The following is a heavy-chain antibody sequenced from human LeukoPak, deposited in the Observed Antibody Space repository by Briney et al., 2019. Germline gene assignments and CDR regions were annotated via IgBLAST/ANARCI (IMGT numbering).Heavy chain of an antibody. CDR3: ARDLTFDILTGYYMSPFDC. J-gene: IGHJ4*01. CDR1: GGSISSYY. V-gene: IGHV4-4*07. D-gene: IGHD3-9*01. CDR2: ISTSGST. Sequence: PSGTLSLTCTVSGGSISSYYWSWIRQPAGKGLEWIGHISTSGSTNYNPSLKSRVTMSVDTSKNQFSLKLTSVTAADTAVYYCARDLTFDILTGYYMSPFDCWGHGTLVTVPS.